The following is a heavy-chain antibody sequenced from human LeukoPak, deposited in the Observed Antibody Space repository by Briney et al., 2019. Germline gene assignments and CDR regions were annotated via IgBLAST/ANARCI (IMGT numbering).Heavy chain of an antibody. CDR1: GFTFSSYW. CDR3: ARDLPLVSLDY. J-gene: IGHJ4*02. D-gene: IGHD2-21*01. Sequence: PGGSLRLSCAASGFTFSSYWMSWVRQGPGKGLEWVANIKQDGSEKYYVDSVTGRFTISRDNAKNSLYLQMNSLRAEDTAVYYCARDLPLVSLDYWGQGTLVTVSS. V-gene: IGHV3-7*01. CDR2: IKQDGSEK.